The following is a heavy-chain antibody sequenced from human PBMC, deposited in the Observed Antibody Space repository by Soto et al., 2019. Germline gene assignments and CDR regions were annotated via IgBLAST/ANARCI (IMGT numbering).Heavy chain of an antibody. D-gene: IGHD6-6*01. V-gene: IGHV4-30-4*01. CDR1: GASISSCDHY. Sequence: QGQLQESGPGVVRPSQTLSLTCTVSGASISSCDHYWTWIRQPPGKGLEWIGYIYYSGSTFYNPSLNSRVTMSIDMSKSQFSLNLRSVTAADTAVYYCASSTPKDAFDRWGQGTMVIVSS. J-gene: IGHJ3*01. CDR3: ASSTPKDAFDR. CDR2: IYYSGST.